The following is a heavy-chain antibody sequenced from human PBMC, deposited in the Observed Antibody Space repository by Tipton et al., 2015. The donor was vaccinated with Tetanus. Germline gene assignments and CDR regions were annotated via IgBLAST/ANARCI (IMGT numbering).Heavy chain of an antibody. CDR3: ASPGYCSGGSCYEHHAFDI. CDR2: IYYSGST. V-gene: IGHV4-31*03. J-gene: IGHJ3*02. Sequence: TLSLTCTFSGGSISSGGYYWSWIRQHPGKGLEWIGYIYYSGSTYYNPSLKSRVTISVDTSKNQFSLKLSSVTAADTAVYYCASPGYCSGGSCYEHHAFDIWGQGTMVTVSS. D-gene: IGHD2-15*01. CDR1: GGSISSGGYY.